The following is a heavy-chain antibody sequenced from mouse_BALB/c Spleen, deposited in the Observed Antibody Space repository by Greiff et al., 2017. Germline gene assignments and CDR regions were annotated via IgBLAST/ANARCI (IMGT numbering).Heavy chain of an antibody. V-gene: IGHV3-6*02. CDR2: ISYDGSN. Sequence: EVQLVESGPGLVKPSQSLSLTCSVTGYSITSGYYWNWIRQFPGNKLEWMGYISYDGSNNYNPSLKNRISITRDTSKNQFFLKLNSVTTEDTATYYCASFITTAYYFDYWGQGTTLTVSS. D-gene: IGHD1-2*01. J-gene: IGHJ2*01. CDR3: ASFITTAYYFDY. CDR1: GYSITSGYY.